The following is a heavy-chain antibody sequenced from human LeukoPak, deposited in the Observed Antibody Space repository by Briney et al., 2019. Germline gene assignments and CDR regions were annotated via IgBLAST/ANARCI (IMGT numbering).Heavy chain of an antibody. CDR3: ATTGYSSRNY. J-gene: IGHJ4*02. V-gene: IGHV3-23*01. Sequence: GGSLRLSCAASGFTFSSYAMSWVRQAPGKGLEWVSSISGSGVRTYYADSVKGRFTISRDNSKNTLYLQMNSLRAEDTAVYYCATTGYSSRNYWGQGTLVTVSS. CDR2: ISGSGVRT. CDR1: GFTFSSYA. D-gene: IGHD6-13*01.